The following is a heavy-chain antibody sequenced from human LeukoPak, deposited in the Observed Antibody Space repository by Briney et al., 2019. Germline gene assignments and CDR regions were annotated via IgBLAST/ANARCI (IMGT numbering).Heavy chain of an antibody. CDR2: IYYSGST. V-gene: IGHV4-59*08. Sequence: SETLSLTCTVSGGSISSYYWSWIRQPPGKGLEWIGYIYYSGSTNYNPSLKSRVTISVDTSKNQFSLKLGSVTAADTAVYYCASHAELLWFGELLYNWFDPWGQGTLVTVSS. D-gene: IGHD3-10*01. CDR1: GGSISSYY. J-gene: IGHJ5*02. CDR3: ASHAELLWFGELLYNWFDP.